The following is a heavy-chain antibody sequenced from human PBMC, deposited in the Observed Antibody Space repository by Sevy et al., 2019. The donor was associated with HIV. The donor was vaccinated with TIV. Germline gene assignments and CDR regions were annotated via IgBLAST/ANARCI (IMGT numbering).Heavy chain of an antibody. J-gene: IGHJ6*02. D-gene: IGHD2-2*01. CDR1: GYTFTSYG. CDR2: ISAYNGNT. V-gene: IGHV1-18*01. Sequence: ASVKVSCKASGYTFTSYGISWGRQAPGRGLEWMGWISAYNGNTNYAQKLQGRVTMTTDTSTSTAYMELRSLRSDDTAVYYCARWGVYCSSTSCLDYGMDVWGQGTTVTVSS. CDR3: ARWGVYCSSTSCLDYGMDV.